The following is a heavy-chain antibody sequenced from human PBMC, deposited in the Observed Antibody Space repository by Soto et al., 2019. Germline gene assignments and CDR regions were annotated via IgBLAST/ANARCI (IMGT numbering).Heavy chain of an antibody. V-gene: IGHV3-23*01. CDR2: ISGSGGST. D-gene: IGHD2-2*01. CDR1: GFTFSSYA. CDR3: AKRDQPNYYYYGMDV. Sequence: GGSLRLSCAASGFTFSSYAMSWVRQAPGKGLEWVSAISGSGGSTYYADSVKGRFTISRDNSKNTLCLQMNSLRAEDTAVYYCAKRDQPNYYYYGMDVWGQGTTVTVSS. J-gene: IGHJ6*02.